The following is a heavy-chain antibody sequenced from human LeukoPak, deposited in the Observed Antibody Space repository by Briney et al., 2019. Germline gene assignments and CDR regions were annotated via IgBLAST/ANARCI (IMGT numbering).Heavy chain of an antibody. J-gene: IGHJ5*02. CDR2: INHSGST. Sequence: SETLSLTCAVYGGSFSGYYWSWIRQPPGKGLEWIGEINHSGSTNYNPSLKGRVTISVDTSKNQFSLKLSSVTAADTAVYYCARLIVATSSWFDPWGQGTLVTVSS. CDR3: ARLIVATSSWFDP. D-gene: IGHD5-12*01. V-gene: IGHV4-34*01. CDR1: GGSFSGYY.